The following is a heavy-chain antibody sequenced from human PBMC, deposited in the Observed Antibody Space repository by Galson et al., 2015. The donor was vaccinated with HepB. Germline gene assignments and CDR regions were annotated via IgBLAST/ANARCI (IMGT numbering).Heavy chain of an antibody. CDR3: ARYYGNYRAFDY. V-gene: IGHV3-33*04. CDR2: IWYDGSKD. J-gene: IGHJ4*02. D-gene: IGHD4-11*01. CDR1: ENTFSSHG. Sequence: SLRLSCAASENTFSSHGMHWVRQAPGKGLEWVALIWYDGSKDYYADSVKGRFAVSRDNFNNILYLQMNSLRAEDTAVYYCARYYGNYRAFDYWGQGTLVTVSS.